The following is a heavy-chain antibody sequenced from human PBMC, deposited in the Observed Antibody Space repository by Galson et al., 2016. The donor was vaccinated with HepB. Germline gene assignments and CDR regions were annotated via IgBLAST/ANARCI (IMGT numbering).Heavy chain of an antibody. Sequence: ETLSLTCSVSGASINNYFWAWIRQPPGKGLEWIGYVYFSGSTNYNPSVTGRITVSSDAPRNQFSLKLRSVTAADTAIYYCARIPSGYEGEWFDHWGQGILVTVSS. J-gene: IGHJ5*02. D-gene: IGHD5-12*01. V-gene: IGHV4-59*01. CDR3: ARIPSGYEGEWFDH. CDR1: GASINNYF. CDR2: VYFSGST.